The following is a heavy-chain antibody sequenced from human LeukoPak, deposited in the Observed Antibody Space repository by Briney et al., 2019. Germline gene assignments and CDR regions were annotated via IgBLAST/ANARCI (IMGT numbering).Heavy chain of an antibody. D-gene: IGHD6-13*01. V-gene: IGHV1-18*01. CDR2: ISAHNGNT. CDR3: ARVSGPYSSSWPGFDY. CDR1: GYTFTSYG. J-gene: IGHJ4*02. Sequence: GASVKVSCKASGYTFTSYGISWVRQAPGQGLEWMGWISAHNGNTNYAQKLQGRVTMTTDTSTSTAYMELRSLRSDDTAVYYCARVSGPYSSSWPGFDYWGQGTLVTVSS.